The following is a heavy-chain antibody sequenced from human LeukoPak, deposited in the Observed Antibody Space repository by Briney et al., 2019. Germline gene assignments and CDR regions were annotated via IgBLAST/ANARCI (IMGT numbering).Heavy chain of an antibody. CDR2: IWCDGSNK. V-gene: IGHV3-33*01. D-gene: IGHD2-15*01. CDR1: GFTFSSYG. J-gene: IGHJ2*01. CDR3: ARDLRWSHYWYFDL. Sequence: GRSLRLSCAASGFTFSSYGMHWVRQAPGKGLEWVAVIWCDGSNKYYADSVKGRFTISRDNSKNTLYLQMNSLRAEDTAVYYCARDLRWSHYWYFDLWGRGTLVTVSS.